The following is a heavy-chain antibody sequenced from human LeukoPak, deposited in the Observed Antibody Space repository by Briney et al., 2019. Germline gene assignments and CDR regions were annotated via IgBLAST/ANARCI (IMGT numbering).Heavy chain of an antibody. D-gene: IGHD3-10*01. Sequence: ASVKVSCKASGYTFTGYGISWVRQAPGQGLEWMGWISAYNGNTNYAQKLQGRVTMTTDTSTSTAYMELRSLRSDNTAVYYCARVLWFGELLPDDYWGQGTLVTVSS. CDR1: GYTFTGYG. CDR3: ARVLWFGELLPDDY. CDR2: ISAYNGNT. J-gene: IGHJ4*02. V-gene: IGHV1-18*04.